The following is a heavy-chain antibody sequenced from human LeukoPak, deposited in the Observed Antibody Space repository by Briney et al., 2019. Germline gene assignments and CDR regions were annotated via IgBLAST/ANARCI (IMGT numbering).Heavy chain of an antibody. CDR3: ARGLAEGDAFDI. D-gene: IGHD3-16*01. CDR2: INPNSGGT. CDR1: GYTFTGYY. V-gene: IGHV1-2*04. J-gene: IGHJ3*02. Sequence: ASVKVSCKASGYTFTGYYMHWVRQAPGQGLEWMGWINPNSGGTNYAQKFQGWVTMTRDTPISTAYMELSRLRSDDTAVYYCARGLAEGDAFDIWGQGTMVTVSS.